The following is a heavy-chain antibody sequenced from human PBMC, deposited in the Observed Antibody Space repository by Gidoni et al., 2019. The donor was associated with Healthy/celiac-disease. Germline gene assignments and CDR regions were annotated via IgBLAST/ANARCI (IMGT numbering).Heavy chain of an antibody. CDR3: ARDRYYYDSSGYSVWFDP. Sequence: QVQLVEPGGGVVQPGRSLGLSCAASGFTFSIYDRYWVRQAPGKGLEWVAVISYDGSNKYYADSVKGRFTISRDNSKNTMYLQMNSLRAEDTAVYYCARDRYYYDSSGYSVWFDPWGQGTLVTVSS. D-gene: IGHD3-22*01. V-gene: IGHV3-30*04. CDR2: ISYDGSNK. J-gene: IGHJ5*02. CDR1: GFTFSIYD.